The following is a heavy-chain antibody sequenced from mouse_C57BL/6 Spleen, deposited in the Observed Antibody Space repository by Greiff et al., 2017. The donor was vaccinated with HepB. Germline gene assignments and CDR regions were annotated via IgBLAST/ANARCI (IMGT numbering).Heavy chain of an antibody. D-gene: IGHD2-5*01. CDR2: IHPNSGST. CDR1: GYTFTSYW. J-gene: IGHJ1*03. Sequence: QVQLQQPGAELVKPGASVKLSCKASGYTFTSYWMHWVKQRPGQGLEWIGMIHPNSGSTNYNEKFKSKATLTVDKSSSTAYMQLSSLTSEDSAVYYCARGDYSNYGWYFDVWGTGTTVTVSS. V-gene: IGHV1-64*01. CDR3: ARGDYSNYGWYFDV.